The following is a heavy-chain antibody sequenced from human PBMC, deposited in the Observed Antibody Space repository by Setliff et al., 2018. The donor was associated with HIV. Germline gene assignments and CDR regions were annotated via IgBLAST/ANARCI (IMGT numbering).Heavy chain of an antibody. Sequence: SETLSLTCSVSGVSINRTDHYWGWIRQSPGKRLEWIGRVSQSGSTYYNPSLKSRITISVDRSKNLFSLKLISVTAADQGVYYCARVPVAGANWFDPWGLGTLVTVSS. V-gene: IGHV4-39*01. D-gene: IGHD2-21*01. CDR2: VSQSGST. CDR3: ARVPVAGANWFDP. CDR1: GVSINRTDHY. J-gene: IGHJ5*02.